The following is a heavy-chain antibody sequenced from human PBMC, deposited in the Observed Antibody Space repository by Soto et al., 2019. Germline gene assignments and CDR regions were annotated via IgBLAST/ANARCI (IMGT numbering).Heavy chain of an antibody. Sequence: SQTLSLTCAISGDSVSSNSAAWNWIRQSPSRGLEWLGRTYYRSKWYNDYAVSVKSRITINPDTSKNQFSLQLNSVTPEDTAVYYCARDQFIAARPGYYYYYLDVWDKGTTVTVSS. V-gene: IGHV6-1*01. D-gene: IGHD6-6*01. CDR3: ARDQFIAARPGYYYYYLDV. CDR1: GDSVSSNSAA. J-gene: IGHJ6*03. CDR2: TYYRSKWYN.